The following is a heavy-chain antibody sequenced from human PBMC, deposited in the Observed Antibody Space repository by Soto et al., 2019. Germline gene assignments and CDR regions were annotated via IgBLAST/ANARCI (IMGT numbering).Heavy chain of an antibody. CDR2: IYYSGST. V-gene: IGHV4-59*01. D-gene: IGHD2-15*01. CDR3: AGTRGYCSGGSCPTVVDY. Sequence: QVQLQESGPGLVKPSETLSLTCTVSGGSISSYYWSWIRQPPGKGLEWIGYIYYSGSTNYNPSLKSRGTISVDTSKNQSSLKLSSVTAADTAVYYCAGTRGYCSGGSCPTVVDYWGQGTLVTVSS. CDR1: GGSISSYY. J-gene: IGHJ4*02.